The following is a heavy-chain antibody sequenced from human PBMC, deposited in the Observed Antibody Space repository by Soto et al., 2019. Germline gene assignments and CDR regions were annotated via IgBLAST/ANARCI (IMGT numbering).Heavy chain of an antibody. CDR2: ISYDGSNK. D-gene: IGHD6-19*01. V-gene: IGHV3-30*18. CDR1: GFTFSSYG. CDR3: AKLIAVAGTVDY. Sequence: PGGSLRLSCAASGFTFSSYGMHWVRQAPGKGLEWVAVISYDGSNKYYADSVKGRFTISRDNSKNTLYLQMNSLRAEDTAVYYCAKLIAVAGTVDYWGQGTLVTVSS. J-gene: IGHJ4*02.